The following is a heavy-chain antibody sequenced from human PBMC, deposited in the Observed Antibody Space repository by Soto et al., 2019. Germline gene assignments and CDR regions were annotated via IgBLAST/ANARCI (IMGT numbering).Heavy chain of an antibody. CDR3: ARVAREQMAGYYHYYGMDV. CDR1: GFTFSSYD. Sequence: GSLRLSCAASGFTFSSYDMHWVRQATGKGLEWVSAIGTAGDTYYPGSVKGRFTISRENAKNSLYLQMNSLRAEDTAVYYCARVAREQMAGYYHYYGMDVWGQGTTVTVSS. J-gene: IGHJ6*02. CDR2: IGTAGDT. V-gene: IGHV3-13*01. D-gene: IGHD1-26*01.